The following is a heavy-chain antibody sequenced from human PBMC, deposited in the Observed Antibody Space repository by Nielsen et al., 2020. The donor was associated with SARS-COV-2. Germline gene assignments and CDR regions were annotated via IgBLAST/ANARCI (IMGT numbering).Heavy chain of an antibody. CDR3: ARWYDYGDPFDY. J-gene: IGHJ4*02. CDR2: IYYSGST. D-gene: IGHD4-17*01. V-gene: IGHV4-39*01. CDR1: GDSISSSSYY. Sequence: SETLSLTCTVSGDSISSSSYYWGWIRQPPGKGLEWIGSIYYSGSTYYNPSLKSRVTISVDTSKNQFSLKLSSVTAADTAVYYCARWYDYGDPFDYWGQGTLVTVSS.